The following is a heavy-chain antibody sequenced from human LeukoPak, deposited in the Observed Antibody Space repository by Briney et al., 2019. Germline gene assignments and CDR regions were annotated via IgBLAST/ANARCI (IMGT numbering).Heavy chain of an antibody. Sequence: GGSLRLSCAASGFTFSDYYMTWIRQAPGKGLEWVSYISSSGSTIYYADSVKGRFTISRDNAKNSLYLQMNSLRVEDTAVYYCARGIKYIVMVTAAYYFDYWGQGTLVTVSS. CDR3: ARGIKYIVMVTAAYYFDY. V-gene: IGHV3-11*01. D-gene: IGHD2-21*02. CDR1: GFTFSDYY. J-gene: IGHJ4*02. CDR2: ISSSGSTI.